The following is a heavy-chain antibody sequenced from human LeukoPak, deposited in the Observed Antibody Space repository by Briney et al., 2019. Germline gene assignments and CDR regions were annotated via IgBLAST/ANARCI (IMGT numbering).Heavy chain of an antibody. V-gene: IGHV4-31*03. Sequence: SEALSLTCTVSGGSISSGGYYWSWIRQHPGKGLEWIGYIYYSGSTYYNPSLKSRVTISADTSKNQFSLKLSSVTAADTAVYYCARSLSMSSYYYYYYMDVWGKGTTVTVSS. CDR1: GGSISSGGYY. CDR3: ARSLSMSSYYYYYYMDV. CDR2: IYYSGST. J-gene: IGHJ6*03.